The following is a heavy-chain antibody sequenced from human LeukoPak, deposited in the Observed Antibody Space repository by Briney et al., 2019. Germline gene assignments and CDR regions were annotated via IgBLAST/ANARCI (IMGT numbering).Heavy chain of an antibody. Sequence: SETLSLTCTVSGGSITSGTHHWSWIRQHPGKGLEWIGYIFYSGRTYYNPSLKSRVTISIDMSKNQFSLKVSSVTAADTAVYYCAREVVTRDHNYGLDVWGQGTTVTVSS. CDR1: GGSITSGTHH. J-gene: IGHJ6*02. CDR3: AREVVTRDHNYGLDV. CDR2: IFYSGRT. D-gene: IGHD2-21*02. V-gene: IGHV4-31*03.